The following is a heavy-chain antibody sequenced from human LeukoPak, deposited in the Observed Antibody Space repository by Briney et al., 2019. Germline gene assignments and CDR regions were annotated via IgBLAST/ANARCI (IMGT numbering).Heavy chain of an antibody. CDR3: ADPPSDF. Sequence: GGSLRLSCATSGFNFNTKWMTWVRHAPGKGLEWVANINQDGSEKYHGDSVKGRFIISRDSAKRSLFLEMSSLRAEDTAVYYCADPPSDFWGQGTLVAVSS. V-gene: IGHV3-7*01. J-gene: IGHJ4*02. CDR1: GFNFNTKW. CDR2: INQDGSEK.